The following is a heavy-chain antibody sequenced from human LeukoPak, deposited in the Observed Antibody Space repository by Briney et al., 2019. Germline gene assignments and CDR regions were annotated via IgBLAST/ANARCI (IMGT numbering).Heavy chain of an antibody. Sequence: SEPLSLTCAVYGGSFSDFYWSWIRQPPGKGLEWIGEINHSGSTNYHPSLKSRVTISVDTSKNQFSLKLSSVTAADTAVYYCARSRGITRMVWFDPWGQGTLVTVSS. J-gene: IGHJ5*02. CDR1: GGSFSDFY. V-gene: IGHV4-34*01. CDR3: ARSRGITRMVWFDP. D-gene: IGHD2-2*01. CDR2: INHSGST.